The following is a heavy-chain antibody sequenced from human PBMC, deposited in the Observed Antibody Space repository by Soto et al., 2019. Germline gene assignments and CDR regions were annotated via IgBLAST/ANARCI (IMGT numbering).Heavy chain of an antibody. V-gene: IGHV1-69*06. CDR3: ARRAPRTIFGVAATAPYGMDV. J-gene: IGHJ6*01. D-gene: IGHD3-3*01. CDR2: IIPIFGTA. Sequence: QVQLVQSGAEVKKPGSSVKVSCKASGGTFSSYAISWVRQAPGQGLEWMGGIIPIFGTANYAQKFQGRVTITADKSTSTAYMELSSLRSEDTAVYYCARRAPRTIFGVAATAPYGMDVWGQGTTVTVSS. CDR1: GGTFSSYA.